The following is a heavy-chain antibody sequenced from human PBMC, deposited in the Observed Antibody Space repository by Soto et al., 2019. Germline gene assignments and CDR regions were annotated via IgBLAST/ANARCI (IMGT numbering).Heavy chain of an antibody. V-gene: IGHV4-59*01. CDR3: ARGPPKWGLLYYFDY. CDR1: GGSIISYY. CDR2: IYYSGST. J-gene: IGHJ4*02. D-gene: IGHD1-26*01. Sequence: PSETLSLTCTVSGGSIISYYWSWIRQPPGKGLEWIGYIYYSGSTNYNPSLRSRVTISVDTSKNQLSLKLSSVTAADTAVYYCARGPPKWGLLYYFDYWGQGTLVTVSS.